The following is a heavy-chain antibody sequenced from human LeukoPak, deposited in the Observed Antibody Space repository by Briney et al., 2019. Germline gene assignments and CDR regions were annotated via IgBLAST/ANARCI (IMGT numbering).Heavy chain of an antibody. Sequence: GGSLRLSCAASGFTFNNYAMTWVRQAPGRGLEWVSTISSRGDSAYDADSVRGRFTTSRDNSQNSLYLQMNSLRAEDTAVYYCAKGPRPDISVAHTLERWGQGTLVTVSS. CDR3: AKGPRPDISVAHTLER. V-gene: IGHV3-23*01. CDR2: ISSRGDSA. J-gene: IGHJ4*01. D-gene: IGHD6-19*01. CDR1: GFTFNNYA.